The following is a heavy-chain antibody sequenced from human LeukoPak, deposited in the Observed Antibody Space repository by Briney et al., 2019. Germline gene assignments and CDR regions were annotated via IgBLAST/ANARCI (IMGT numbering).Heavy chain of an antibody. CDR2: IYYSGST. CDR3: AREADGSGSLIWFDP. V-gene: IGHV4-59*01. CDR1: GGSISSYY. D-gene: IGHD3-10*01. Sequence: ASETLSLTCTVSGGSISSYYWSWIRQPPGKGLEWIGYIYYSGSTNYNPSLKSRVTMSVDTSKNQFSLKLSSVTAADTAVYYCAREADGSGSLIWFDPWGQGTLVTVSS. J-gene: IGHJ5*02.